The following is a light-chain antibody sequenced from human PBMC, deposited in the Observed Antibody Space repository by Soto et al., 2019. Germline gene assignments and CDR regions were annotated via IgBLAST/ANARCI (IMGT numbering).Light chain of an antibody. J-gene: IGLJ1*01. CDR2: DVN. CDR3: CSYTSSAPFYV. Sequence: QSALTQPASVSGPPGQSITISCTGASTDVDGYDYVSWYQQHPGQAPKLMIYDVNNRPSGVSNRFSGSKSGDTASLTISGLQAEDDADYYCCSYTSSAPFYVFGGGTKLTVL. V-gene: IGLV2-14*03. CDR1: STDVDGYDY.